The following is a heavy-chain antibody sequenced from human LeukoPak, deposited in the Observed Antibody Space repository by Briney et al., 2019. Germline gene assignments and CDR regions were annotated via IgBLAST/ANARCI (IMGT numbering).Heavy chain of an antibody. CDR2: INPSGGST. V-gene: IGHV1-46*01. CDR3: ATAQVGAIKGYFQH. Sequence: ASVKVSCKASGYTFTSYYMHWVRQAPGQGLEWMGIINPSGGSTSYAQKFQGRVTMTEDTSTDTAYMELSSLRSEDTAVYYCATAQVGAIKGYFQHWGQGTLVTVSS. CDR1: GYTFTSYY. D-gene: IGHD1-26*01. J-gene: IGHJ1*01.